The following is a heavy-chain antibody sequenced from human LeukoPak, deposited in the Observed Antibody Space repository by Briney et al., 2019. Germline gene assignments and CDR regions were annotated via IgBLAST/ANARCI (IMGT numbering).Heavy chain of an antibody. D-gene: IGHD3-22*01. J-gene: IGHJ4*02. CDR2: ISHSGST. CDR1: GGSISSSY. V-gene: IGHV4-59*01. CDR3: ARSRDFNDRGGFDS. Sequence: SETLSLTCIVSGGSISSSYWSWIRQPPGKGLEWIGYISHSGSTNYNPSLESRVTISVDTSKNQFSLRLSSVTAADAAVYYCARSRDFNDRGGFDSWGQGTQVTVSS.